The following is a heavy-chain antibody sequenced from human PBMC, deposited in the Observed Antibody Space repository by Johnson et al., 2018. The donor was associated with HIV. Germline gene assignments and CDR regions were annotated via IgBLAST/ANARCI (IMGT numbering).Heavy chain of an antibody. D-gene: IGHD6-19*01. J-gene: IGHJ3*02. CDR1: GFTFDDYA. CDR2: INSDGSST. Sequence: VQLLESGGVVVQPWGSLRLSCAASGFTFDDYAMHWVRQAPGKGLVWVSRINSDGSSTTYADSVKGRFTISRDNAKNSLYLQMNSLRAEDTAVYYCAKGWIGMQWLVLSDAFDIWGQGTMVTVSS. CDR3: AKGWIGMQWLVLSDAFDI. V-gene: IGHV3-74*02.